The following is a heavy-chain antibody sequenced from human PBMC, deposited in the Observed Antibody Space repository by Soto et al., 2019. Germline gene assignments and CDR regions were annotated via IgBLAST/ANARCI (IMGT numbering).Heavy chain of an antibody. CDR2: ISAYNGNT. J-gene: IGHJ3*02. CDR1: GYTFTIYG. CDR3: ARSSTSSLHDAFDI. Sequence: QVQLVQSGAEVKKPGASVKVSCRASGYTFTIYGISWVRQAPGQGLEWMGWISAYNGNTNYAQKLQGRVTMTTDTSTSTAYMELRSLRADDTAVYYCARSSTSSLHDAFDIWGQGTMVTVSS. V-gene: IGHV1-18*01. D-gene: IGHD2-2*01.